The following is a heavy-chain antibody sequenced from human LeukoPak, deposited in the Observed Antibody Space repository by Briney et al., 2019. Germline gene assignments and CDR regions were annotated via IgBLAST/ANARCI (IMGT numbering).Heavy chain of an antibody. CDR2: IYYSGST. J-gene: IGHJ4*02. V-gene: IGHV4-59*01. D-gene: IGHD3-22*01. CDR3: AIDYYDSSGAAPD. Sequence: SETLSLTCTVSGGSISSYYWSWIRQPPGKGLEWIGYIYYSGSTNYNPSLKSRVTISVDTSKNQFSLKLSSVTAADTAVYYCAIDYYDSSGAAPDWGQGTLVTVSS. CDR1: GGSISSYY.